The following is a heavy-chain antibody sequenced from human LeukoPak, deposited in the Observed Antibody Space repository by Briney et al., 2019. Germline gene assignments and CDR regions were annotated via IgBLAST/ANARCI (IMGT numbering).Heavy chain of an antibody. J-gene: IGHJ4*02. CDR2: IRNKANSYTT. Sequence: GGSLRLSCAASGFTFSDHYMDWVRQAPGKGLEWVGRIRNKANSYTTEYAASVKGRFTISRDDSKNSLYLQMNSLKTEDTAVYYCTRVRLTPSGRPLDYWGQGTLVPVSS. D-gene: IGHD5-12*01. CDR3: TRVRLTPSGRPLDY. CDR1: GFTFSDHY. V-gene: IGHV3-72*01.